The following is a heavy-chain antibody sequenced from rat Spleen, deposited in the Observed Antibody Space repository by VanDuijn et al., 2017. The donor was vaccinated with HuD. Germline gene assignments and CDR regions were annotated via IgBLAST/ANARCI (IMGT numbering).Heavy chain of an antibody. J-gene: IGHJ3*01. CDR1: GFTFSSYG. CDR2: ISTGGGNT. V-gene: IGHV5S13*01. Sequence: EVQLVESGGGLVQPGRSLKLSCAASGFTFSSYGMAWVRQTPTKGLEWVASISTGGGNTYYRNSVKGRFTISRDNAKNTLYLQMDSLRSEDTATYYCAKEGDGGYSSYPNWFAYWGQGTLVTVSS. CDR3: AKEGDGGYSSYPNWFAY. D-gene: IGHD1-8*01.